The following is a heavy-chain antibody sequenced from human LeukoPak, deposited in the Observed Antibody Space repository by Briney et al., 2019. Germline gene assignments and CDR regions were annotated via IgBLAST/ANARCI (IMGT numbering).Heavy chain of an antibody. CDR2: IYPGDSDT. CDR1: GYSFTSYW. V-gene: IGHV5-51*01. CDR3: ARRAARAVNNWFDP. Sequence: GESLKISCKGSGYSFTSYWIGWVRQMPGKGPEWMGIIYPGDSDTRYSPSFQGKVTISADKSISTAYLQWSSLKASDTAMYYCARRAARAVNNWFDPWGQGTLVTVSS. D-gene: IGHD6-6*01. J-gene: IGHJ5*02.